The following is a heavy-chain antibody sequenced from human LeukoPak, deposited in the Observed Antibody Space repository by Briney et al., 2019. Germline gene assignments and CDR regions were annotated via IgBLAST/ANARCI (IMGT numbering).Heavy chain of an antibody. Sequence: GASLRLSCAASGFIFSNYAMYWVGQAPGKGLEWVAAISGRSDNTFYADSVKGRFTLSRDSSKNTLYLQMNSLRADDTAVYYCAKWGDYDVLTGYYVSDFWGQGTLVTVSS. D-gene: IGHD3-9*01. CDR1: GFIFSNYA. J-gene: IGHJ4*02. CDR2: ISGRSDNT. CDR3: AKWGDYDVLTGYYVSDF. V-gene: IGHV3-23*01.